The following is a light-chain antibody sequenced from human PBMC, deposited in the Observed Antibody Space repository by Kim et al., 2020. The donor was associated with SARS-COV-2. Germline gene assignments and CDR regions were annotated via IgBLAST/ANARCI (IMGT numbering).Light chain of an antibody. CDR3: QQYYTTPIT. V-gene: IGKV4-1*01. Sequence: DIVMTQSPDSLAVSLGERATINCKSSQSVLYKSNSKNYLAWYQQKAGQPPKLLIHWASTRESGVPDRFSGSGSETDFALTISGLQAEDVAIHYCQQYYTTPITFGQGTRLEIK. CDR2: WAS. J-gene: IGKJ5*01. CDR1: QSVLYKSNSKNY.